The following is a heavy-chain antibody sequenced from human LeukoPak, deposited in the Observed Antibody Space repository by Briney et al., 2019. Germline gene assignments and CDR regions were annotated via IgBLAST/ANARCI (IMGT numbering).Heavy chain of an antibody. J-gene: IGHJ4*02. CDR1: GFTFSSYW. D-gene: IGHD3-10*01. Sequence: GGSLRLSGAASGFTFSSYWMHWVRQAPGKGLVWVSRINSDGSSTSYADSVKGRFTISRDNSKNTLYLQMNSLRAEDTAVYYCAKDITTMVRGVIIPHFDYWGQGTLVTVSS. V-gene: IGHV3-74*01. CDR2: INSDGSST. CDR3: AKDITTMVRGVIIPHFDY.